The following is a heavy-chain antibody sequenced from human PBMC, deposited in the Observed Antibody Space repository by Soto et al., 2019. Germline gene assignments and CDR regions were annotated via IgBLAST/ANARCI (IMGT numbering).Heavy chain of an antibody. V-gene: IGHV3-11*04. Sequence: GGSLRLSCAASGFTFSDYYMSWIRQAPGKGLEWVSYISSSGSVRNYADSVKGRFTISRDNSKNTLYLQMNSLRAEDTAVYYCARGCSSTSCYIVYYYYGMDVWGQGTTVTVSS. CDR2: ISSSGSVR. J-gene: IGHJ6*02. CDR1: GFTFSDYY. CDR3: ARGCSSTSCYIVYYYYGMDV. D-gene: IGHD2-2*02.